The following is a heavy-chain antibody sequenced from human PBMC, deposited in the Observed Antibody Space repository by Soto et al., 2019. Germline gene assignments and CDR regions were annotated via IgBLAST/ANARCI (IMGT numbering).Heavy chain of an antibody. D-gene: IGHD3-16*01. CDR3: AKRRVDTFGLSY. Sequence: EVQLVESGGGLVQPGGSLRLSCAVSGFTFSSFWMHWVRQAPGEGLVWVSRINTDGSSTSYADSVKGRFTISRDNAKNTLYLEINSLRVEDTAMYYCAKRRVDTFGLSYWGQGTLVTVSS. CDR2: INTDGSST. CDR1: GFTFSSFW. V-gene: IGHV3-74*01. J-gene: IGHJ4*02.